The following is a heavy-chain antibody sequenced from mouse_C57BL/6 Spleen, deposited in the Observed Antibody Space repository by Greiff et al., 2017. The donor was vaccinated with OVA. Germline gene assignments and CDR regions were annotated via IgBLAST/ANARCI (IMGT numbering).Heavy chain of an antibody. CDR2: IDPENGDT. D-gene: IGHD2-4*01. J-gene: IGHJ3*01. V-gene: IGHV14-4*01. CDR1: GFNIKDDY. Sequence: VQLKQSGAELVRPGASVKLSCTASGFNIKDDYMHWVKQRPEQGLEWIGWIDPENGDTEYASKFQGKATITADTSSNTAYLQLSSLTSEDTAVYYCTTGREGDYGWFAYWGQGTLVTVSA. CDR3: TTGREGDYGWFAY.